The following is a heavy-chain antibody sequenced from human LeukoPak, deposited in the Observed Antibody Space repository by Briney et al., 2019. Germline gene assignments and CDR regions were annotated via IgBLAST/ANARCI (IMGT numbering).Heavy chain of an antibody. CDR1: GYSFPRYW. J-gene: IGHJ5*02. CDR3: ARQEVYYNSSGKKGGYWFDP. V-gene: IGHV5-51*01. CDR2: IYPGDSDT. Sequence: GESLKISCKGCGYSFPRYWIGWVRQMPGKGLEWMGFIYPGDSDTSYSPSFQSQFTISADKSISTDYLQWSSLKTSDTAMYYCARQEVYYNSSGKKGGYWFDPWGQGTLVTVSS. D-gene: IGHD3-22*01.